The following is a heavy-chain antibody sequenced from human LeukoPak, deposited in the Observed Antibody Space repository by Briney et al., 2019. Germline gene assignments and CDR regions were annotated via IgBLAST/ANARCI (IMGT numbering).Heavy chain of an antibody. CDR3: ARDRGPGIFGVEGGDY. CDR1: GFTFSSYA. J-gene: IGHJ4*02. V-gene: IGHV3-30-3*01. D-gene: IGHD3-3*01. Sequence: PGGSLRLSCAASGFTFSSYAMHWVRQAPGKGLEWVAVISYDGSNKYYADSVRGRFTISRDNSKNTLYLQMNSLRAEDTAVYYCARDRGPGIFGVEGGDYWGQGTLVTVSS. CDR2: ISYDGSNK.